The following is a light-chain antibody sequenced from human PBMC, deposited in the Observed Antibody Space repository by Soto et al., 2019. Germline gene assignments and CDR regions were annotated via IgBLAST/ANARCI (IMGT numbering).Light chain of an antibody. CDR3: QQYYSTPFT. CDR2: WAS. J-gene: IGKJ4*01. CDR1: QSLLYSSNNKNY. V-gene: IGKV4-1*01. Sequence: DIVMTQSPDSLAVSLGERATINCKSSQSLLYSSNNKNYLAWYQQKPGQPPKLLIYWASTRESGVPDRFSGSGSATGFTLTISSRQAEDVAVYYCQQYYSTPFTFGGGTKKEIK.